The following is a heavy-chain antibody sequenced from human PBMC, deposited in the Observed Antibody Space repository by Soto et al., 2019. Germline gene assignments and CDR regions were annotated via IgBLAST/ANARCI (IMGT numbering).Heavy chain of an antibody. Sequence: AASVKVSCKGSGYTFSSYGIAWVRQAPGQGLEWMGWISAHNDNTNYAQKVQGRVTVTRDTSTSTAYMELRNLRSDDTAVYYCARALWGPAGHINWFDPWGQGTLVTVSS. CDR3: ARALWGPAGHINWFDP. J-gene: IGHJ5*02. V-gene: IGHV1-18*01. D-gene: IGHD2-2*01. CDR2: ISAHNDNT. CDR1: GYTFSSYG.